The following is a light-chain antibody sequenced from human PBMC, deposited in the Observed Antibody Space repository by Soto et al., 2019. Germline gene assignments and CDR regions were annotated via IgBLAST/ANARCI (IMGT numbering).Light chain of an antibody. V-gene: IGKV3-15*01. J-gene: IGKJ4*01. CDR3: QQYNNWPLLT. CDR2: GAS. CDR1: QSVSNN. Sequence: EIVMTQSPAALSVSPGERATLSCRASQSVSNNLAWYQQKPGQAPRLLIYGASTRATAIPARFSGSGSGTEFTLTISSLQSEDFAVYYCQQYNNWPLLTFGGGTKVDIK.